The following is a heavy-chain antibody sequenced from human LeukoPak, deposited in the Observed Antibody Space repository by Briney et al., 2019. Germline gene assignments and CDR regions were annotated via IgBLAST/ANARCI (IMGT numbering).Heavy chain of an antibody. J-gene: IGHJ4*02. CDR1: GYTFTGYY. Sequence: GASVKVSCKASGYTFTGYYMHWVRQAPGQGLEWMGWINPNSGGTNYAQKFQGRVTMTRDTSISTAYMELSRLRSDDTAVYYCARDGGSGSYYNGKTDYWGQGTLVTVSS. CDR2: INPNSGGT. V-gene: IGHV1-2*02. CDR3: ARDGGSGSYYNGKTDY. D-gene: IGHD3-10*01.